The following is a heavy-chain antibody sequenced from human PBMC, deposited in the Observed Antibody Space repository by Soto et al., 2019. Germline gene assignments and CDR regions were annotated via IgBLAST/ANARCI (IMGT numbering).Heavy chain of an antibody. CDR1: GYTFTRYG. CDR2: ISGYNGNT. D-gene: IGHD2-8*01. Sequence: VQLLQSGAEVKKPGASVRVSCKTSGYTFTRYGVSWVRQAPGQGLEWMGWISGYNGNTKEGHKFEGRAILTTDTAANTAHMERRSLPSHDTAVYYCASGSAYSTPWSFDSWGQGNLVTVSS. CDR3: ASGSAYSTPWSFDS. J-gene: IGHJ4*02. V-gene: IGHV1-18*01.